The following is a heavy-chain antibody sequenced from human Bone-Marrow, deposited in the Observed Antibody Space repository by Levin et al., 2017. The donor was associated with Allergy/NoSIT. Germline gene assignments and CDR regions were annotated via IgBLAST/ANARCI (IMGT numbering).Heavy chain of an antibody. CDR1: GYTFSELS. J-gene: IGHJ6*02. Sequence: ASVKVSCRVSGYTFSELSVQWGRQATGKGLEWMGGFDPEQGETIYAQKFQGRVTMTEDTSAETAYEEVSGLRSEDTAMYYWTRVVMVRLGGVIASYALDVWGPGTAVVVS. V-gene: IGHV1-24*01. CDR2: FDPEQGET. CDR3: TRVVMVRLGGVIASYALDV. D-gene: IGHD3-16*02.